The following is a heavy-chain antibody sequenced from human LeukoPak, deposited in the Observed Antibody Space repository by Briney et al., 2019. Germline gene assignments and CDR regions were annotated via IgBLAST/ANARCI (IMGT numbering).Heavy chain of an antibody. D-gene: IGHD3-22*01. CDR2: IIPIFGTA. J-gene: IGHJ6*03. Sequence: ASVKVSCKASGYTFTSYAMNWVRQAPGQGLEWMGGIIPIFGTANYAQKFQGRVTITTDESTSTAYMELSSLRSEDTAVYYCARGDSSGYRRYYYYMDVWGKGTTVTVSS. CDR1: GYTFTSYA. CDR3: ARGDSSGYRRYYYYMDV. V-gene: IGHV1-69*05.